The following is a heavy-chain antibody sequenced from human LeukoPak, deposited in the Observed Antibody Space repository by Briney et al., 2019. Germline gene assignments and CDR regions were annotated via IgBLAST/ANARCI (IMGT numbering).Heavy chain of an antibody. J-gene: IGHJ2*01. Sequence: SETLSLTCTVSGGSISSSSYYWGWVRQPPGKGLEWIGSIYYSGSTYYNPSLKSRVTISVDTSKNQFSLKLSSVTAADTAVYYCAGRRQWLLLTAPFDRWGRGTLVTVSS. CDR1: GGSISSSSYY. CDR2: IYYSGST. D-gene: IGHD6-19*01. V-gene: IGHV4-39*07. CDR3: AGRRQWLLLTAPFDR.